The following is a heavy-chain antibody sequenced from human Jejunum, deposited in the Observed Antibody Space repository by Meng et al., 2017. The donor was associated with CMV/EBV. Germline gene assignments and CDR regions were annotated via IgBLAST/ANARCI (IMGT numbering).Heavy chain of an antibody. J-gene: IGHJ5*02. D-gene: IGHD1-20*01. Sequence: GFTLGSYAMSWVRQAPGKGLEWVSGNSGSGDSTQYADSVKGRFTISRDNSKNTLYLQMNSLRAEDTAIYYCAKDGAYGIIGNPLAWGQGTLVTVSS. CDR2: NSGSGDST. V-gene: IGHV3-23*01. CDR1: GFTLGSYA. CDR3: AKDGAYGIIGNPLA.